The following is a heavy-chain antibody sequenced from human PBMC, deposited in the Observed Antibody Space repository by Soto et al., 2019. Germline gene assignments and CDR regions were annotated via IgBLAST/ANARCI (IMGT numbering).Heavy chain of an antibody. Sequence: EVQLVESGGGLVQPGRSLRLSCAASGFTVDDYAMHWVRQAPGKGLEWVSGISWNSETIDYADPVKGRFTISRDNAKSSLFLQMNSLRPDDTALYYCAKDMKWGGMTTIHYFDSWGQGTLVTVSS. CDR2: ISWNSETI. D-gene: IGHD4-17*01. V-gene: IGHV3-9*01. CDR3: AKDMKWGGMTTIHYFDS. J-gene: IGHJ4*02. CDR1: GFTVDDYA.